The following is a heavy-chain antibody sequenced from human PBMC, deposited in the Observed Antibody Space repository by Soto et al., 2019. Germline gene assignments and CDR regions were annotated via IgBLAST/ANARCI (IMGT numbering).Heavy chain of an antibody. CDR2: IIPILGIA. CDR1: GGTFSSYT. Sequence: ASVKVSCKASGGTFSSYTISWVRQAPGQGLEWMGRIIPILGIANYAQKFQGRVTITADKSTSTAYMELSSLRSEDTAVYYCARQSVVRGVILPNFDYWGQGTLVTVSS. D-gene: IGHD3-10*01. CDR3: ARQSVVRGVILPNFDY. J-gene: IGHJ4*02. V-gene: IGHV1-69*02.